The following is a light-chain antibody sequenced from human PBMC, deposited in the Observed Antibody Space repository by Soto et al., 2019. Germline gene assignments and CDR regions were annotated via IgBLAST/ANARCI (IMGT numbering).Light chain of an antibody. V-gene: IGKV1-9*01. Sequence: IPLTQSPSSLSASVGDRVTITCRASQGIGNYLAWYQQKPGKDPRLLIYAASTLHSGVPSRFSGSGSGTDCTLTISRLQPAGVATYYCHQLNSYHFTFGPGTIVVIK. J-gene: IGKJ3*01. CDR2: AAS. CDR3: HQLNSYHFT. CDR1: QGIGNY.